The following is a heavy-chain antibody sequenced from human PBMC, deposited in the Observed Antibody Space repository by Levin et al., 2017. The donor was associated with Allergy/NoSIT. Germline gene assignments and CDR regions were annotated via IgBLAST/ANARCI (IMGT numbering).Heavy chain of an antibody. D-gene: IGHD6-13*01. CDR3: ARSRGSSSLINFDS. J-gene: IGHJ4*02. V-gene: IGHV4-59*01. Sequence: SETLSLTCTVSGGSISSYYWSWIRQPPGKGLEWIGYVFYSGSTNYNPSLMSRVTISVDTSNNQFSLKLSSVSAADTAMYYCARSRGSSSLINFDSWGQGTLVTVSS. CDR2: VFYSGST. CDR1: GGSISSYY.